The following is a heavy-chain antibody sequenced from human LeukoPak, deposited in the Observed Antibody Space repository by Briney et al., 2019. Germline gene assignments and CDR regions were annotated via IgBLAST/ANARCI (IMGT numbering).Heavy chain of an antibody. CDR3: ARDRLAAAGNWFDP. J-gene: IGHJ5*02. V-gene: IGHV3-21*01. Sequence: NPGGSLRLSCAASGFTFSSYSMNWVRQAPGKGLEWVSSISSSSSYIYYADSVKGRFTISRDNAKNSLYLQMNSLRAEDTAVYYCARDRLAAAGNWFDPWGQGTLVTVSS. CDR1: GFTFSSYS. D-gene: IGHD6-13*01. CDR2: ISSSSSYI.